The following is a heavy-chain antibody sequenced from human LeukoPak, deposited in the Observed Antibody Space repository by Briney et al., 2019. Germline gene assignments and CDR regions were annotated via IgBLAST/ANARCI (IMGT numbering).Heavy chain of an antibody. V-gene: IGHV3-21*01. J-gene: IGHJ4*02. CDR1: GFTFSNYN. Sequence: GGSLRLSCAASGFTFSNYNMNWVRQAPGKGPEWVSFISNGGGYIYYTDSVKGRFTISRDNAKNSLFLQMNSLRAEDTAVYFCARAVVGSAYDYFDYWGQGTLVTVSS. CDR2: ISNGGGYI. CDR3: ARAVVGSAYDYFDY. D-gene: IGHD5-12*01.